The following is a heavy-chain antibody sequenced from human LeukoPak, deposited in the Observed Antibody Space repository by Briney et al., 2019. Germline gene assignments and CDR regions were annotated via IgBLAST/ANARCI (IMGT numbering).Heavy chain of an antibody. Sequence: PGGSLRLSCAASGFTFSSYGMNWVRQAPGKGLEWVSSISSSSSYIHYADSVKGRFTISRDNAKNSLYLQMSSLRAEDTAVYYCARWADILTGLDYWGQGTLVTVSS. D-gene: IGHD3-9*01. CDR3: ARWADILTGLDY. J-gene: IGHJ4*02. CDR1: GFTFSSYG. V-gene: IGHV3-21*01. CDR2: ISSSSSYI.